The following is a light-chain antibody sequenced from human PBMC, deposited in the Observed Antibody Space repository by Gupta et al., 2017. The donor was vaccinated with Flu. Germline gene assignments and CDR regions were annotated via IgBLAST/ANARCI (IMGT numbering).Light chain of an antibody. CDR2: MAS. Sequence: GDRFTITCRASESIRNWLAWYQQKPGKAPKLLISMASTLESGVPSRFSGSGSGTEFTLTISSLQPDDLATYYCQQYDTYLGTFGQGTKLEI. V-gene: IGKV1-5*03. J-gene: IGKJ2*01. CDR3: QQYDTYLGT. CDR1: ESIRNW.